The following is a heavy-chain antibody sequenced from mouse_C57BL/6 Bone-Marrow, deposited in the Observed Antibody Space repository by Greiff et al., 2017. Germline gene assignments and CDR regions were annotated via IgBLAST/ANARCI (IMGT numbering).Heavy chain of an antibody. CDR3: ARDDYDGAWFAY. Sequence: EVKLVESEGGLVQPGSSMKLSCTASGFTFRDYYMAWVRQVPEKGLEWVANINYDGSSTYYLDSLKSRFIISRDNAKNILYLQMSSLKSEDTATXYCARDDYDGAWFAYWGQGTLVTVSA. CDR1: GFTFRDYY. CDR2: INYDGSST. J-gene: IGHJ3*01. D-gene: IGHD2-4*01. V-gene: IGHV5-16*01.